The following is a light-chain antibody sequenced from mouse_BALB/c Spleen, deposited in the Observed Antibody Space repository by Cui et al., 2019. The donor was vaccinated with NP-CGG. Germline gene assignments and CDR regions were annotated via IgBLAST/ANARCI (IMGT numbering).Light chain of an antibody. CDR1: TGAVTTSNY. CDR2: GTN. J-gene: IGLJ1*01. CDR3: ALWYSNHWV. V-gene: IGLV1*01. Sequence: QAVVTHESALTTSPGETVTLTCRSSTGAVTTSNYANWVQEKPDHLFTGLIGGTNNRVPGVPARFSGSLIGAKAALTITGAQTEDEAIYFCALWYSNHWVFGGGTKLTVL.